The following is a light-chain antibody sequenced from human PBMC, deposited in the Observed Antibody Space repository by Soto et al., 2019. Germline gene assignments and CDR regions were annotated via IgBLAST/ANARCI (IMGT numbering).Light chain of an antibody. CDR2: GAS. CDR3: QQYGRSPFT. J-gene: IGKJ3*01. CDR1: QRVSSSY. Sequence: EIVLTQSPGTLSLSPGERATLSCRASQRVSSSYLAWYQQKPGQAPRLLIYGASSRATGIPGRFSGSGSGTDFTLTISRLELEDFAVYYCQQYGRSPFTFGPGTKVDIK. V-gene: IGKV3-20*01.